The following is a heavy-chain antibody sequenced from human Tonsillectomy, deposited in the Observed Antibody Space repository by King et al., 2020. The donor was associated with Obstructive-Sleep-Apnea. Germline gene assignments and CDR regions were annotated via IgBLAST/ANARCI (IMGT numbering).Heavy chain of an antibody. V-gene: IGHV5-51*01. D-gene: IGHD5-12*01. CDR2: IYPGDSDT. CDR1: GYSFSTYW. CDR3: ARGYDRNYFDY. Sequence: VQLVESGAEVKKSGESLRISCKGSGYSFSTYWIGWVRQMPGKGLEWMGIIYPGDSDTRYSPSFQGQVTISADKPISSAYLQWSSLKASDTAMYYCARGYDRNYFDYWGQGTLVTVSS. J-gene: IGHJ4*02.